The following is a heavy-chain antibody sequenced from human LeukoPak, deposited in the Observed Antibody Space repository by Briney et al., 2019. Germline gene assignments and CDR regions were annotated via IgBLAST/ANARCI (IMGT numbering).Heavy chain of an antibody. Sequence: GGSLRLSCAASGFTFSSYSMNWVRQAPGKGLEWVSSISSSSSYVYYADSVKGRFTISRDNAKNSLYLQMNSLRAEDTAVYYCARGGITMMPDHWGQGTLVTVSS. J-gene: IGHJ4*02. CDR1: GFTFSSYS. V-gene: IGHV3-21*01. CDR3: ARGGITMMPDH. CDR2: ISSSSSYV. D-gene: IGHD3-22*01.